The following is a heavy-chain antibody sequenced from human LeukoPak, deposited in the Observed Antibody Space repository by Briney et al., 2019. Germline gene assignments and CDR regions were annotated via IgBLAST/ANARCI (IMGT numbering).Heavy chain of an antibody. CDR3: AIQGRTYYDFWSGYSKTYGMDV. Sequence: EASVRVSCKASGYTFTSYDINWVRQATGQGLEWMGWMNPNSGNTGYAQKFQGRVTMTRNTSISTAYMELSSLRSEDTAVYYCAIQGRTYYDFWSGYSKTYGMDVWGQGTTVTVSS. J-gene: IGHJ6*02. CDR1: GYTFTSYD. D-gene: IGHD3-3*01. V-gene: IGHV1-8*01. CDR2: MNPNSGNT.